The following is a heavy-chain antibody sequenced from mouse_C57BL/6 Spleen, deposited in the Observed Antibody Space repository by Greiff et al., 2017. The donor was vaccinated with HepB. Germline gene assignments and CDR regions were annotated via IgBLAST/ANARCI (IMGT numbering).Heavy chain of an antibody. D-gene: IGHD2-3*01. Sequence: QVQLQQSGPELVKPGASVKISCKASGYAFSSSWMNWVKQRPGKGLEWIGRIYPGDGDTNYNGKFKGKATLTADKSSSTAYMQLSSLTSEDSAVYFCASHYDAGAYWGQGTLVTVSA. J-gene: IGHJ3*01. CDR2: IYPGDGDT. CDR1: GYAFSSSW. CDR3: ASHYDAGAY. V-gene: IGHV1-82*01.